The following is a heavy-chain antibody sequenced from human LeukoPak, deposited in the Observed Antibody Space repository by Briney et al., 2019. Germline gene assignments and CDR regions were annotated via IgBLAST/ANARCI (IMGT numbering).Heavy chain of an antibody. D-gene: IGHD3-22*01. CDR2: ISAYNGNT. Sequence: ASVKVSCKASGYTFTSYGISWVRQAPGQGLEWMGWISAYNGNTNYAQKLQGRVTMTTDTSTSTAYMELRSLRSDDTAVYYCARDAHYYDSSGYFSPHFPYYYYYYMDVWGKGTTVTVSS. J-gene: IGHJ6*03. CDR3: ARDAHYYDSSGYFSPHFPYYYYYYMDV. CDR1: GYTFTSYG. V-gene: IGHV1-18*01.